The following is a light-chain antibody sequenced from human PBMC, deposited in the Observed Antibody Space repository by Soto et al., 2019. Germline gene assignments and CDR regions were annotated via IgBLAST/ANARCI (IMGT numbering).Light chain of an antibody. V-gene: IGLV1-40*03. CDR2: VNT. Sequence: QSALTQPPSVSGSPGQRVTISCTGTSSNIGSVYDVHWYQQLSESSPRLVISVNTNRPSGVSDRFSGSKSGASASLVIAGLQADDEGNYFCQSYESSRSAGLFGAGTKLTVL. CDR1: SSNIGSVYD. CDR3: QSYESSRSAGL. J-gene: IGLJ3*02.